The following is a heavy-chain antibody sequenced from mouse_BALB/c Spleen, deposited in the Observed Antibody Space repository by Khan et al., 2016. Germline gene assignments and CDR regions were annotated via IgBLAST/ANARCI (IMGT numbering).Heavy chain of an antibody. J-gene: IGHJ3*01. CDR3: SDLGHY. V-gene: IGHV14-3*02. CDR1: GFNIKDAY. CDR2: IDPANVNT. D-gene: IGHD4-1*01. Sequence: VQLQQSGAELVKPGASLKLSCTVSGFNIKDAYIHWVIQRPEQGLEWIGRIDPANVNTKYDPKFQGKATITADTSSTTAYLQFSSLTSEDTAVYYCSDLGHYWGQGTLVTVSA.